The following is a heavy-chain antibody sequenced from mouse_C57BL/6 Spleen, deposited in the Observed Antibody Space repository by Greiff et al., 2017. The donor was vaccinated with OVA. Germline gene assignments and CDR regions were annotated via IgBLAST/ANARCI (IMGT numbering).Heavy chain of an antibody. V-gene: IGHV1-64*01. CDR2: IHPTSGST. CDR1: GYTFTSYW. J-gene: IGHJ1*03. Sequence: QVQLQQPGAELVKPGASVKLSCKASGYTFTSYWMHWVKQRPGQGLEWIGMIHPTSGSTNYNEKFKSKATLTVDKSSSTAYMQLSSLPYEDAAVYYCSRRRDLYFDVWGTGTTVTVSS. CDR3: SRRRDLYFDV.